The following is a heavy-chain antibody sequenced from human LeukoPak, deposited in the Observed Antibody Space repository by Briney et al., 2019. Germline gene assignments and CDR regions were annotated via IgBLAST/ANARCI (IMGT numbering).Heavy chain of an antibody. CDR1: GFTFSSHS. J-gene: IGHJ6*03. Sequence: GGSLRLSCAASGFTFSSHSMNWVRQAPGKGLEWVSSISSSSSYIYYADSVKGRFTISRDNAKNSLYLQMNSLRAEDTAVYYCARAGGLERLMPYYYYMDVWGKGTTVTVSS. D-gene: IGHD1-1*01. CDR2: ISSSSSYI. V-gene: IGHV3-21*01. CDR3: ARAGGLERLMPYYYYMDV.